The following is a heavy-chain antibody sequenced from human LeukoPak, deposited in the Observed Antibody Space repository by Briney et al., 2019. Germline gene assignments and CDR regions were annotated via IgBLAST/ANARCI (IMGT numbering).Heavy chain of an antibody. CDR3: ARYSSDYTSDYHYYMDV. J-gene: IGHJ6*03. D-gene: IGHD3-22*01. CDR2: ISYDGSNK. V-gene: IGHV3-30*04. Sequence: PGGSLRLSCAASGFTFSSYAMNWVRQAPGKGLEWVAVISYDGSNKYYADSVKGRFTISRDNAKNSLYLQMNSLRAEDTAVYYCARYSSDYTSDYHYYMDVWGKGTTVTVSS. CDR1: GFTFSSYA.